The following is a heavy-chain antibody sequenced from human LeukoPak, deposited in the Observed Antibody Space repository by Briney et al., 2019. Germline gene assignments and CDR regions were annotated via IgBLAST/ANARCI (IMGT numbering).Heavy chain of an antibody. CDR2: IYYSGST. D-gene: IGHD6-19*01. Sequence: SEALSLTCTVSGGSISSSSYYWGWIRQPPGKGLEWIGSIYYSGSTYYNPSLKSRVTISVDTSKNQFSLKLSSVTAADTAVYYCARRAVVLDDAFDIWGQGTMVTVSS. CDR1: GGSISSSSYY. V-gene: IGHV4-39*01. J-gene: IGHJ3*02. CDR3: ARRAVVLDDAFDI.